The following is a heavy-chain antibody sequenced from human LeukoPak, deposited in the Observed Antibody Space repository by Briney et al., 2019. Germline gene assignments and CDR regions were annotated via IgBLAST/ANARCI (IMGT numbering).Heavy chain of an antibody. V-gene: IGHV1-18*01. D-gene: IGHD3-22*01. CDR2: VSANNGNT. Sequence: ASVKVSCKASGYTFTYYGISWGRQAPGQGLEWMGWVSANNGNTNYAQKFQGRVTMTTDTSTSTAYMELRSLRSDDTAVYYCARDRYYYDSSGYYFVFGWYFDLWGRGTLVTVSS. CDR1: GYTFTYYG. J-gene: IGHJ2*01. CDR3: ARDRYYYDSSGYYFVFGWYFDL.